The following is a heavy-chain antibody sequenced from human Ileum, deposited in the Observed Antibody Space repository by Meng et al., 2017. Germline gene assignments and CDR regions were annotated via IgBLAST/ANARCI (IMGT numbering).Heavy chain of an antibody. D-gene: IGHD3-3*01. CDR2: IYFSGGT. V-gene: IGHV4-61*01. Sequence: QVQLQESGPGLVSPSETLSLTCTVSGGSVSSDTYFWSWIRQPPGKGLEWIGYIYFSGGTYYNPSLKSRVTISRDTSKKQFSLNLSSATAADTAVYYCATGSFSSDLPFDYWGQGTLVTVSS. CDR1: GGSVSSDTYF. CDR3: ATGSFSSDLPFDY. J-gene: IGHJ4*02.